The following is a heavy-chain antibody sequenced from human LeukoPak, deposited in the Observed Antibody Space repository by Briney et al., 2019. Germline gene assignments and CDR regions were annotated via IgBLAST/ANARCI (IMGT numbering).Heavy chain of an antibody. CDR3: ASGYSSSLNHLDY. Sequence: GGSLRLSCAASGFTFSSYWMSWVRQAPGKGLEWVANIKQDGSEKYYVDSVKGRFIISRDNAKNSLYLQMNSLTDEDTAMYYCASGYSSSLNHLDYWGQGTLVTVSS. V-gene: IGHV3-7*01. J-gene: IGHJ4*02. D-gene: IGHD6-6*01. CDR2: IKQDGSEK. CDR1: GFTFSSYW.